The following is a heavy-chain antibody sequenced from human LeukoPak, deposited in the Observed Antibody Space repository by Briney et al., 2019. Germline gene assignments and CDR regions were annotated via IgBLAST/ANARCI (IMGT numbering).Heavy chain of an antibody. CDR2: IIPIFGTA. J-gene: IGHJ4*02. Sequence: SVKVSCKASGGTFSSYAISWVRQAPGQGLEWIGGIIPIFGTANYAQKFQGRVTITTDESTSTAYMELSSLRSEDTAVYYCARDRYYYGSGSYVCPDYWGQGTLVTVSS. CDR1: GGTFSSYA. V-gene: IGHV1-69*05. CDR3: ARDRYYYGSGSYVCPDY. D-gene: IGHD3-10*01.